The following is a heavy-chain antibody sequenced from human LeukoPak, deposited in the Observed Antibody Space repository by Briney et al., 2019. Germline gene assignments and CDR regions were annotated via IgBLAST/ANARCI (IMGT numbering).Heavy chain of an antibody. CDR2: LGISGDYA. Sequence: GGALRLSCVASGFTLSSYAVSWVRQAPGEGLQWVSSLGISGDYAWYAGSVKGRFTISRDSSKNTLYLHMNSLRAEDTAVYYCARDQAGSGHYADYWGQGTLVTVSS. D-gene: IGHD3-10*01. V-gene: IGHV3-23*01. CDR3: ARDQAGSGHYADY. CDR1: GFTLSSYA. J-gene: IGHJ4*02.